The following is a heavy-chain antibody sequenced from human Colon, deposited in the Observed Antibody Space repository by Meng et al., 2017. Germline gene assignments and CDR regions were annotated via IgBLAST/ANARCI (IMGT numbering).Heavy chain of an antibody. Sequence: SQTLSLTCAISGDSVSSDSASWNWIRQSPSRGLEWLGRTFYRSKWYNDYAASVRSRITVSPDTSKNQFSLALNSVTPEETAVYYCAREGTLVRGVINHLDYWGQGTLVTVSS. CDR1: GDSVSSDSAS. D-gene: IGHD3-10*01. J-gene: IGHJ4*02. CDR3: AREGTLVRGVINHLDY. V-gene: IGHV6-1*01. CDR2: TFYRSKWYN.